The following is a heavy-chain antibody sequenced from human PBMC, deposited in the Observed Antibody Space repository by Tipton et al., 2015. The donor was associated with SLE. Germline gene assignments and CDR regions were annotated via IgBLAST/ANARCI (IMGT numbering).Heavy chain of an antibody. D-gene: IGHD3-22*01. V-gene: IGHV4-34*01. J-gene: IGHJ4*02. CDR3: ARMAAVVVIPYYFDY. CDR2: INHSGST. CDR1: GGSFSGYY. Sequence: TLSLTCAVYGGSFSGYYWSWIRQPPGKGLEWIGEINHSGSTNYSPSLKSRVTISVDTSKNQFSLKLSSVTAADTAVYYCARMAAVVVIPYYFDYWGQGTLVTVSS.